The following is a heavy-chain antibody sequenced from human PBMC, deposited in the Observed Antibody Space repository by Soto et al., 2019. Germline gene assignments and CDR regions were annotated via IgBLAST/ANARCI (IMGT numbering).Heavy chain of an antibody. D-gene: IGHD3-16*01. Sequence: ETLSLTCNVSGGSISNYYWIWVRQSPEKGLEWIGYMYYNGNINYNPSLKSRVTISIDTSKNQFSLTLKSVTAADTAVYYCASGGNWFDPWGQGVLVTVSS. CDR1: GGSISNYY. V-gene: IGHV4-59*01. CDR2: MYYNGNI. J-gene: IGHJ5*02. CDR3: ASGGNWFDP.